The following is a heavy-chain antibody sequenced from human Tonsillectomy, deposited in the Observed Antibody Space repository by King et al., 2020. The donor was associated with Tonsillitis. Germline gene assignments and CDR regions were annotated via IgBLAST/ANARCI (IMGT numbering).Heavy chain of an antibody. V-gene: IGHV3-48*01. Sequence: VQLVESGGGLVQPGGSLRLSSAASGFTFSSYSMNWVRQAPGKGLEWVSYISSTGSTIYYADSVKGRFTISRDNAKNSLYLQMNTLRAEDTAVYYCAREVLDSSRRSYGMDVWGQGTTVTVSS. CDR3: AREVLDSSRRSYGMDV. D-gene: IGHD3-22*01. J-gene: IGHJ6*02. CDR1: GFTFSSYS. CDR2: ISSTGSTI.